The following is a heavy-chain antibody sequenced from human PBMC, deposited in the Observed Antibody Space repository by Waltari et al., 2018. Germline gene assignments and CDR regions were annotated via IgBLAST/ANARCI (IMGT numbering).Heavy chain of an antibody. D-gene: IGHD1-26*01. Sequence: EVQLVESGGGLVQPVGSLRLSCAASGFTLSSYGMHWVRQAPGKGLVWGSRINREGSTTAYEDAVKVRFTISRDNAKNTLFLQMNSLRAEDTAVYYCARNGNDALDIWGQGTMVTVSS. CDR1: GFTLSSYG. CDR2: INREGSTT. V-gene: IGHV3-74*01. J-gene: IGHJ3*02. CDR3: ARNGNDALDI.